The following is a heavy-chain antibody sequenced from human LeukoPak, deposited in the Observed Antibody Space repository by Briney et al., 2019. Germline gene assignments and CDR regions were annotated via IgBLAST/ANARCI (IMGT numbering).Heavy chain of an antibody. CDR3: ARDVSYGSAPNWFDP. V-gene: IGHV1-69*01. J-gene: IGHJ5*02. CDR2: IIPIFGTA. D-gene: IGHD3-10*01. CDR1: GGTFSSYA. Sequence: SVKVSCKASGGTFSSYAISWVRQAPGQGLEWMGGIIPIFGTANYAQKCPGRVTITADESTSTAYMELSSLRSEDPAVYYCARDVSYGSAPNWFDPWGQGTLVTVSS.